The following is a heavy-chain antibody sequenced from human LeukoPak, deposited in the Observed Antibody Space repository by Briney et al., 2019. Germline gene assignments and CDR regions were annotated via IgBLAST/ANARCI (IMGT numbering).Heavy chain of an antibody. CDR1: GGSISSSNW. Sequence: RSSETLSLTCAVSGGSISSSNWWSWVRQPPGKGLEWIGEIYHSGSTNYNPSLKSRVTISVGKSKNQFSLKLSSVTAADTAVYYCARASFIAAAGTGYFQHWGQGTLVTVSS. J-gene: IGHJ1*01. CDR2: IYHSGST. V-gene: IGHV4-4*02. D-gene: IGHD6-13*01. CDR3: ARASFIAAAGTGYFQH.